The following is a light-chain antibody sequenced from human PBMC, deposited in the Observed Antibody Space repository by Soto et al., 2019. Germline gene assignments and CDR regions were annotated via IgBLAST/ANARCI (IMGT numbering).Light chain of an antibody. J-gene: IGLJ2*01. CDR2: LNSDGSH. CDR1: SGHSSYA. Sequence: QSVLTQSPSASASLGASVKLTCTLSSGHSSYAIAWHQQQPEKGPRYLMKLNSDGSHSKGDGIPARFSGSSSGAERYLTISGLQSEDEADYYCQTWVTGIQVFGGGTKVTVL. V-gene: IGLV4-69*01. CDR3: QTWVTGIQV.